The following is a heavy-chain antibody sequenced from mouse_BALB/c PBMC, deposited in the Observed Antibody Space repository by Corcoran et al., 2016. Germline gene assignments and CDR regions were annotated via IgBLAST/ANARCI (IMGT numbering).Heavy chain of an antibody. CDR3: ARKRTLLRYYCDY. CDR1: GYTFTNYG. Sequence: QIQLVQSGPELKKPGETVKISCKASGYTFTNYGMNWVKQAPGKGLKWMGWINTYTGEPTYADDFKGRFAFSLETSASTAYLQINNLKNEDMATYFCARKRTLLRYYCDYWGQGTTLTVSS. CDR2: INTYTGEP. J-gene: IGHJ2*01. D-gene: IGHD1-1*01. V-gene: IGHV9-1*02.